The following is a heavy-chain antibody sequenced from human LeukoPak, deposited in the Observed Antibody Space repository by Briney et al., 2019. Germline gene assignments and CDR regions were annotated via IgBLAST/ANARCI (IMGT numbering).Heavy chain of an antibody. CDR2: IYYSGST. CDR3: ARVVVWSYPYYYYMDV. Sequence: SETLSLTCTVSGASISRSSYYWGWIRQPPGKGLEWIGSIYYSGSTYYNPSLKSRVTISVDTSKNQFSLKLSSVTAADTAVYYCARVVVWSYPYYYYMDVWGKGTTVTVSS. V-gene: IGHV4-39*07. D-gene: IGHD3-16*02. CDR1: GASISRSSYY. J-gene: IGHJ6*03.